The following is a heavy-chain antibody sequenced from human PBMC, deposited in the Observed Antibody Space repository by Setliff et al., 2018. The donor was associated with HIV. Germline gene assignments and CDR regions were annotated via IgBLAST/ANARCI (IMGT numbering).Heavy chain of an antibody. Sequence: PGGSLRLSCAASGFTFSSYAMNWVRQAPGKGLEWISFIGGHGSIIHYADSVKGRFTISRDNAKNSVHLQMHSLRVEDTAVYYCAAVPWGHSSLIIDHWGQGTPVTVSS. D-gene: IGHD3-16*01. V-gene: IGHV3-48*03. CDR1: GFTFSSYA. CDR3: AAVPWGHSSLIIDH. CDR2: IGGHGSII. J-gene: IGHJ4*02.